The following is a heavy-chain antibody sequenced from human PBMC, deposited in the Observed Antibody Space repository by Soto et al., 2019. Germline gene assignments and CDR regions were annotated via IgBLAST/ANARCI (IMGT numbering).Heavy chain of an antibody. CDR1: GFTVSSNY. V-gene: IGHV3-66*01. D-gene: IGHD4-17*01. Sequence: GGSLRLSCAASGFTVSSNYMSWLRRASGKGLGWVSVIYTGGSTSYTDSVKGRFTIFRDNSKNTVYLQMNSLRAEDTAVYYCARTTVTYIADYWGQGTLVTVSS. CDR2: IYTGGST. CDR3: ARTTVTYIADY. J-gene: IGHJ4*02.